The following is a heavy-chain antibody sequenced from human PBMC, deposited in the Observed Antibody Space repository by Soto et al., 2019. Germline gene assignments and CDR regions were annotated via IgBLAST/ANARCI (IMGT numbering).Heavy chain of an antibody. Sequence: SGPTLVNPTQTLTLTCTFSGFSLSTSGVAVGWIRQPPGKALEWLALIYWDDDKRYSPSLNSRLTITKDTSKNQVVLTMTNMDPADTATYYCDRAWLQFPVDYWGQGTLVTVSS. CDR3: DRAWLQFPVDY. J-gene: IGHJ4*02. CDR1: GFSLSTSGVA. D-gene: IGHD5-12*01. V-gene: IGHV2-5*02. CDR2: IYWDDDK.